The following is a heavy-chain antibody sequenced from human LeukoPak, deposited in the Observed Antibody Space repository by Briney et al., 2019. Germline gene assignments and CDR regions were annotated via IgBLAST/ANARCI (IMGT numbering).Heavy chain of an antibody. D-gene: IGHD3-22*01. J-gene: IGHJ4*02. CDR2: ISSSGSTI. CDR1: GFTFSSYE. CDR3: VRGESITMIV. V-gene: IGHV3-48*03. Sequence: TGGSLRLSCAASGFTFSSYEMNWVRQAPGKGLEWVSYISSSGSTIYYADSVKGRLTISRDNAKNSLYLQMNSLRAEDTAVYYCVRGESITMIVWSQGTLVTVSS.